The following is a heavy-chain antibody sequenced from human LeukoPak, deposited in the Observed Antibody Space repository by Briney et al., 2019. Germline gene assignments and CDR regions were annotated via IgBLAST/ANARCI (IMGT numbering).Heavy chain of an antibody. J-gene: IGHJ3*02. CDR1: GCSLRAPGVG. CDR3: AHRRVSGVYYESSGYSAFDI. D-gene: IGHD3-22*01. Sequence: KSGPTLANPTQTLTLTGTFAGCSLRAPGVGVGWIRQPPGKALESLSALYWGGGMRYSASLKSRLTITKDTSKHRLVLTKTTMDPVDTATYYCAHRRVSGVYYESSGYSAFDIWGQGTMLTVSS. V-gene: IGHV2-5*02. CDR2: LYWGGGM.